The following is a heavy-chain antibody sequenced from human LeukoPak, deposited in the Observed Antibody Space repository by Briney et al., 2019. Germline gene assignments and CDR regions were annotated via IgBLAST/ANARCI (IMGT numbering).Heavy chain of an antibody. V-gene: IGHV1-2*02. J-gene: IGHJ4*02. CDR1: GYTFTGYY. CDR3: ARGNRYCTNGVCFYYFDY. CDR2: INPNSGGT. Sequence: ASVKVSCTASGYTFTGYYMHWVRQAPGQGLEWMGWINPNSGGTNYAQKFQGRVTMTRDTSISTAYMELSRLRSDDTAAYYCARGNRYCTNGVCFYYFDYWGQGTLVTVSS. D-gene: IGHD2-8*01.